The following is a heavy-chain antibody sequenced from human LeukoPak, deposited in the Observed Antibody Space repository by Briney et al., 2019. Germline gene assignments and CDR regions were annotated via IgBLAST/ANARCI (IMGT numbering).Heavy chain of an antibody. CDR1: GGSISSYY. V-gene: IGHV4-59*08. D-gene: IGHD2-2*01. J-gene: IGHJ6*02. CDR3: ARHQYCSSTSCFPGRSGMDV. Sequence: WETLSLTCTVSGGSISSYYWSWIRQPPGKGLEWIGYIYYSGSTNYNPSLKSRVTISVDTSKNQFSLKLSSVTAADTAVYYCARHQYCSSTSCFPGRSGMDVWGQGTTGTLSS. CDR2: IYYSGST.